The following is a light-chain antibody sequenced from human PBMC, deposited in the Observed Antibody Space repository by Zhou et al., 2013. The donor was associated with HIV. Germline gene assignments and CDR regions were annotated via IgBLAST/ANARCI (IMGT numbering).Light chain of an antibody. CDR1: QTISTY. V-gene: IGKV1-8*01. Sequence: IQMTQSPPSLSASTGDRVTITCRANQTISTYLAWYQQKPGKAPKILLFAATTLQRGVPSRFSGSGSGTDFTLTISCLQSDDFATYYCQQYYSFPLTFGPGTKVEIK. CDR3: QQYYSFPLT. CDR2: AAT. J-gene: IGKJ1*01.